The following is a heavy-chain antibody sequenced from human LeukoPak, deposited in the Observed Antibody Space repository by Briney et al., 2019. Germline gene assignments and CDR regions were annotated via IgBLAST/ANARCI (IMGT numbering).Heavy chain of an antibody. J-gene: IGHJ3*01. V-gene: IGHV3-64D*06. CDR3: VKGYSSRSN. Sequence: GGSLRLSCAASGFTFSNAWMNWVRQAPGKGLEYVSAISSNGGSTYYADSVKGRFTISRDNSKNTLYLQMSSLRAEDTAVYYCVKGYSSRSNWGQGTMVTVPS. CDR1: GFTFSNAW. D-gene: IGHD1-14*01. CDR2: ISSNGGST.